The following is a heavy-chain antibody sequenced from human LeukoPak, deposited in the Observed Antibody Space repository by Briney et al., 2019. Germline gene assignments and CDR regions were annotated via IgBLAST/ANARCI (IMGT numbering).Heavy chain of an antibody. CDR1: GFTLRSYG. Sequence: GGSLRLSCAASGFTLRSYGMHWVRQAPGKGLEWVAFIRYDGGDKSYADSVKGRFTISRDNSENTLYLQINSLRVDDTAVYHCSKGTPTTGYHLESWGQGTLVTVSS. V-gene: IGHV3-30*02. J-gene: IGHJ4*02. CDR2: IRYDGGDK. CDR3: SKGTPTTGYHLES. D-gene: IGHD1-1*01.